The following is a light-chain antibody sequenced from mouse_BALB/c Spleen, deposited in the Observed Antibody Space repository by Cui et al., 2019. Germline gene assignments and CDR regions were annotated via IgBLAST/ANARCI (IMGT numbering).Light chain of an antibody. Sequence: DIVLTQSPASLAVSLGQRATISCGASESVDSYGNSFMHWYQQKPGQPPKLLIYRASNLESGIPARFSGSGSRTDFTLTINPVEADDVATYYCQQSNEDPPYTFGGGTKLEIK. CDR1: ESVDSYGNSF. J-gene: IGKJ2*01. V-gene: IGKV3-5*01. CDR2: RAS. CDR3: QQSNEDPPYT.